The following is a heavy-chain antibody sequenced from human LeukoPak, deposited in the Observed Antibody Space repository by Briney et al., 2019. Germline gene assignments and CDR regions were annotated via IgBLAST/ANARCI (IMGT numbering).Heavy chain of an antibody. CDR1: GATFSNYA. Sequence: SVKVSCKASGATFSNYAINWVRQAPRQGLEWMGGIIPIFDTANYAQKFQGRVTITADESTSTAYMELNNLRSGDTAVYSCARSILDASRYHDAFDVWGQGTMVTVSS. D-gene: IGHD2-21*01. V-gene: IGHV1-69*13. CDR2: IIPIFDTA. J-gene: IGHJ3*01. CDR3: ARSILDASRYHDAFDV.